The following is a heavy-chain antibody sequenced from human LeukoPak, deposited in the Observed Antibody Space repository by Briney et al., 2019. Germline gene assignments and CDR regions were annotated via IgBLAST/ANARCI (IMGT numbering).Heavy chain of an antibody. CDR2: ISGSGGST. CDR1: GFTFSSYA. CDR3: AKSIVVVPAAMIDYYYGMDV. D-gene: IGHD2-2*01. Sequence: PGGSLRLSCAASGFTFSSYAMSWVRQAPGKGLEWVSAISGSGGSTYYADSVKGRFTISRDNSKNTLHLQMNGLRAEDTAVYYCAKSIVVVPAAMIDYYYGMDVWGQGTTVTVSS. J-gene: IGHJ6*02. V-gene: IGHV3-23*01.